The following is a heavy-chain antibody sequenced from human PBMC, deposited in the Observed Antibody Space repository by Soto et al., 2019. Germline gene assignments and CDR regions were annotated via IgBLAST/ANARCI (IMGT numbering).Heavy chain of an antibody. Sequence: SETLSFTCTVSGGSISSYYWSWIRQPPGKGLEWIGYIYYSGSTNYNPSLKSRVTISVDTSKNQFSLKLSSVTAADTAVYYCASYSGYDSSFDYWGQRTLVTVS. CDR2: IYYSGST. CDR1: GGSISSYY. D-gene: IGHD5-12*01. J-gene: IGHJ4*02. V-gene: IGHV4-59*01. CDR3: ASYSGYDSSFDY.